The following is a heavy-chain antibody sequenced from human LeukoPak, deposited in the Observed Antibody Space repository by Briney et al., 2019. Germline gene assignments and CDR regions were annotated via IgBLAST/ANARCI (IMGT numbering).Heavy chain of an antibody. V-gene: IGHV4-39*07. Sequence: SETLSLTCTVSGGSISSSNYYWGWIRQPPGKGLEWIGSIYYSGSTHYNPSLKSRVTISIDTSKNQFSLKLSSVIAADTAVYYCARVAEGYSYGYNDYWGQGTLVTVSS. CDR3: ARVAEGYSYGYNDY. D-gene: IGHD5-18*01. CDR1: GGSISSSNYY. J-gene: IGHJ4*02. CDR2: IYYSGST.